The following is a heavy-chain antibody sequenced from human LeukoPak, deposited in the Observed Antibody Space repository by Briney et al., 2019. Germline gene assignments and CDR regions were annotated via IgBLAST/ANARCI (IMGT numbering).Heavy chain of an antibody. CDR1: GGSISSYY. CDR3: AKVGSSSSGIAAAGYFDY. V-gene: IGHV4-4*07. D-gene: IGHD6-13*01. Sequence: SETLSLTCTVSGGSISSYYWSWIRQPAGKGLEWIGRIYTSGSTNYNPSLKSRVTMSVDTSKNQFSLKLSSVTAADTAVYYCAKVGSSSSGIAAAGYFDYWGQGTLVTVSS. J-gene: IGHJ4*02. CDR2: IYTSGST.